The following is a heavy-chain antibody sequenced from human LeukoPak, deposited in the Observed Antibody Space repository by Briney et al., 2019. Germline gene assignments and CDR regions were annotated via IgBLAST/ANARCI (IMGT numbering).Heavy chain of an antibody. CDR1: GGSISSYY. CDR2: IYYSGST. Sequence: SETLSLTCTVSGGSISSYYWSWIRQPPGKGLEWLGYIYYSGSTNYNPSLKSRVTISVDTSKNQFSLKLSSVTAADTAVYYCARSVDTAMASYYFDYWGQGTLVTVSS. V-gene: IGHV4-59*08. CDR3: ARSVDTAMASYYFDY. D-gene: IGHD5-18*01. J-gene: IGHJ4*02.